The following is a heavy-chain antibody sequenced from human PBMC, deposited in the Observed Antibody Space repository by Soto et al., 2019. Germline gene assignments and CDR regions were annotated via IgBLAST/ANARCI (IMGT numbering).Heavy chain of an antibody. V-gene: IGHV3-23*01. CDR1: GFTFSDHA. CDR2: ISRAGDSA. J-gene: IGHJ4*02. CDR3: GRGRSGQIVVFY. Sequence: GGSLRLSCAASGFTFSDHAMSWVRQAPGEGLEWVSTISRAGDSAYFAVSVKGRFTISRDNSKNTLHLQMNNLSPDDTAVYYCGRGRSGQIVVFYWGQGTPVTVSS. D-gene: IGHD1-26*01.